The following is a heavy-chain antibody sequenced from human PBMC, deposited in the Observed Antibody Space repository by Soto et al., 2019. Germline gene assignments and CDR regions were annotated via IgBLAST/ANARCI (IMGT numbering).Heavy chain of an antibody. J-gene: IGHJ4*02. CDR1: GFTFSTYW. V-gene: IGHV3-7*01. CDR2: INQDGSER. Sequence: ESGGGLVQPGGSLRLSRAASGFTFSTYWMSWVRQAPGKGLEWVANINQDGSERYYVDSVMDRFTISRDNAKNSLYLQMTSLRADDTAVYYCARPRGWNIVIIPAASDYWGQGTLVTVSS. CDR3: ARPRGWNIVIIPAASDY. D-gene: IGHD2-2*01.